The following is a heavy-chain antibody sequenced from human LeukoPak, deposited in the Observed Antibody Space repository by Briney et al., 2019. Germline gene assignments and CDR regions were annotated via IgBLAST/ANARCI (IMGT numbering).Heavy chain of an antibody. CDR2: IIPIFGTA. CDR1: GGTFSSYA. CDR3: ARWHCSSTSCYPYFDY. D-gene: IGHD2-2*01. J-gene: IGHJ4*02. Sequence: GASVKVSCKASGGTFSSYAISWVRQAPGQGLEWMGGIIPIFGTANYAQKFQGRVTITTDESTSTAYMELSSLRSEDTAVYYCARWHCSSTSCYPYFDYWGQGTLVTVSS. V-gene: IGHV1-69*05.